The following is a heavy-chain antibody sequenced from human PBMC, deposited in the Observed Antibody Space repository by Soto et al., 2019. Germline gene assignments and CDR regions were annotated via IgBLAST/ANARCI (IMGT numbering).Heavy chain of an antibody. Sequence: SSNYWSWIRQSPGEGLEWLGYIYYTGSTNYNPSLKSRVTISVDTSKSQFSLKLTSVTAADTGVYYCARHLRGRGTPGDYYGMDVWGQGTTVTVSS. CDR3: ARHLRGRGTPGDYYGMDV. V-gene: IGHV4-59*01. CDR1: SSNY. D-gene: IGHD3-16*01. CDR2: IYYTGST. J-gene: IGHJ6*02.